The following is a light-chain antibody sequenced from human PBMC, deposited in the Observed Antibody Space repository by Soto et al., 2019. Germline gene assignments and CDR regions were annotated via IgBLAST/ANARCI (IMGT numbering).Light chain of an antibody. CDR3: QHYGGMWT. J-gene: IGKJ1*01. CDR1: QSISNR. CDR2: DAS. Sequence: DIQMTQSPSTLSASVGDRVTITCRASQSISNRLAWYQQKPGKATKVLIYDASSLESGVPSRFSGSGSGTEFILTISSLQPDDVASYCCQHYGGMWTFGQGTKVEMK. V-gene: IGKV1-5*01.